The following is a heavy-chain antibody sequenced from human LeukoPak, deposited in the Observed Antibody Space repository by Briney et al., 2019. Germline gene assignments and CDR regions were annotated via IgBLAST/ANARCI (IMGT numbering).Heavy chain of an antibody. CDR2: IGAYNGNT. CDR1: GYTFTSYG. D-gene: IGHD3-22*01. J-gene: IGHJ4*02. V-gene: IGHV1-18*01. Sequence: ASVKVSCKASGYTFTSYGISWVRQAPGQGLEWMGWIGAYNGNTNYAQKLQGRVTMTTDTSTSTAYMELRSLRSDDTAVYYCARGIRDYYDSSGYHYWGQGTLVTVSS. CDR3: ARGIRDYYDSSGYHY.